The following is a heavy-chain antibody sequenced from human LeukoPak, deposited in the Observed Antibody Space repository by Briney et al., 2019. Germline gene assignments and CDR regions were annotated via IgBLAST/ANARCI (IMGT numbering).Heavy chain of an antibody. J-gene: IGHJ4*02. CDR1: GGTFSSYA. Sequence: GASVKVSCKASGGTFSSYAISWVRQAPGQGLEWMGGIIPIFGTANYAQKFQGRVTITADKSTSTAYMELSSLRSEDTAVYYCARATLEMATITPFDYWGQGTLVTVSS. CDR3: ARATLEMATITPFDY. V-gene: IGHV1-69*06. D-gene: IGHD5-24*01. CDR2: IIPIFGTA.